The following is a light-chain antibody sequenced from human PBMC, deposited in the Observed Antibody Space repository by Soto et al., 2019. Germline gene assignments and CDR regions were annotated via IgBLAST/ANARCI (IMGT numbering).Light chain of an antibody. CDR3: SSYTSSSPWV. Sequence: QSVLTQPPSASGTPGQRVTISCFGRTSNIGRFPVNWYQHFPGVAPKLLIYEVTNRPSGVSNRFSGSKSGNTASLTISGLQAEDEADYYCSSYTSSSPWVFGGGTKLTVL. V-gene: IGLV2-14*01. CDR2: EVT. J-gene: IGLJ3*02. CDR1: TSNIGRFP.